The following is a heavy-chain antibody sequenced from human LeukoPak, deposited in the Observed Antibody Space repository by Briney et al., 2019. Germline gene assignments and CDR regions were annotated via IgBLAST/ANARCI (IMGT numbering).Heavy chain of an antibody. CDR3: ARTHDYDNFPDY. CDR2: ISAYSGNT. V-gene: IGHV1-18*01. J-gene: IGHJ4*02. CDR1: GYTFNRYG. Sequence: ASVKVSCKASGYTFNRYGFSWVRQDPGQGLECLGWISAYSGNTKYAQNFQDRVTMTTDASTSTAYMELRSLTSDDTAVYFCARTHDYDNFPDYWGQGTLVAVSS. D-gene: IGHD4-11*01.